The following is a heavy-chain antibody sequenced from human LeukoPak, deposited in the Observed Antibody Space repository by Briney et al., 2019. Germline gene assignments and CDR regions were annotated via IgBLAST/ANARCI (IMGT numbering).Heavy chain of an antibody. J-gene: IGHJ4*02. V-gene: IGHV3-7*01. CDR1: GFSFSTSW. CDR2: IRTDGREI. CDR3: ARDGDSWNDFDH. Sequence: PGGSLRLSCVASGFSFSTSWMTWVRQAPGKGLEWVANIRTDGREIHYADSLKGRFTISRDNTKNSLFLQMNSLRAEDTGVYYCARDGDSWNDFDHWGQGTLVTVSS. D-gene: IGHD1-1*01.